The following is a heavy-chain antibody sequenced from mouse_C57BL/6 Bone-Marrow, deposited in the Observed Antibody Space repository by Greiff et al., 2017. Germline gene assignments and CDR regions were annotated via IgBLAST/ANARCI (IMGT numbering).Heavy chain of an antibody. D-gene: IGHD2-3*01. Sequence: QVQLQQPGAELVSPGTSVKLSCKASGYTFTSYWMHWVKQRPGQGLEWIGVIDPSDSYTNYNQKFKGKATLTVDTSSSTAYMQLSSLTSEDSAVYYCARGLLGSWFAYWGQGTLVTVSA. CDR1: GYTFTSYW. V-gene: IGHV1-59*01. J-gene: IGHJ3*01. CDR3: ARGLLGSWFAY. CDR2: IDPSDSYT.